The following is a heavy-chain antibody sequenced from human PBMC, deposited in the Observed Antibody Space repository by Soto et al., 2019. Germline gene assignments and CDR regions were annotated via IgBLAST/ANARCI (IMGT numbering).Heavy chain of an antibody. V-gene: IGHV4-38-2*02. Sequence: LSLTCAVSGYSISSGFYWGWIRQPPGKGLEWIGNVHHTGKTDYTPSLKSRVTISLDTSTNHFSLKLTSVTAADTAVYYCARDRPSGSYGFWGQGTLVTVSS. CDR1: GYSISSGFY. D-gene: IGHD3-16*01. CDR3: ARDRPSGSYGF. J-gene: IGHJ4*02. CDR2: VHHTGKT.